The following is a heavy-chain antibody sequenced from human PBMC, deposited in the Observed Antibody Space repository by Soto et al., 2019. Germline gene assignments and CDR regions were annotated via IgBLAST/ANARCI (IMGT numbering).Heavy chain of an antibody. D-gene: IGHD6-19*01. CDR1: GFTFSDYY. V-gene: IGHV3-11*01. J-gene: IGHJ4*02. Sequence: GGSLRLSCAASGFTFSDYYMSWIRQAPGKGLEWVSYISSSGSTIYYADSVKGRFTISRDNAKNSLYLQMNSLRAEDTAVYYCARDQVVRQWLARYFDYWGQGTLVTVSS. CDR2: ISSSGSTI. CDR3: ARDQVVRQWLARYFDY.